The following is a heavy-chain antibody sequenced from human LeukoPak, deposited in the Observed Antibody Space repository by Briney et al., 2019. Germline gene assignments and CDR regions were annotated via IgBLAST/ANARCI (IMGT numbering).Heavy chain of an antibody. CDR1: GFTFSSYW. V-gene: IGHV3-74*01. Sequence: GSLRLSCAASGFTFSSYWMNWVRQAPGKGLVWVSRIASDGSSATYADSVKGRFSISRDNAKNTLYLQMNSLRVEDTAVYYCARGRPHGNDYWGQGTLVTVSS. CDR2: IASDGSSA. D-gene: IGHD4-23*01. CDR3: ARGRPHGNDY. J-gene: IGHJ4*02.